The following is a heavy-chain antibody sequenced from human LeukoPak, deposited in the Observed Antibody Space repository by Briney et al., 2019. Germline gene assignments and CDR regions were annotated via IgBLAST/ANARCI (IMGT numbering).Heavy chain of an antibody. V-gene: IGHV3-74*01. Sequence: GGPLSLSCATSGLTFRTTWMHWVRQAPGKGLMWVSRMNGEGTTIDYADSVKGRFTVSRDYAKNTLFLQMNNLRTEDAALYFCATARNFCFEYWGQGSLVIVSA. J-gene: IGHJ4*02. D-gene: IGHD1-7*01. CDR3: ATARNFCFEY. CDR1: GLTFRTTW. CDR2: MNGEGTTI.